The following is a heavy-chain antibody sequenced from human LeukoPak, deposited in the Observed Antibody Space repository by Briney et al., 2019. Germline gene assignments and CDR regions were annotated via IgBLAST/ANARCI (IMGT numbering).Heavy chain of an antibody. J-gene: IGHJ4*02. V-gene: IGHV3-21*01. CDR2: ISSSSYI. D-gene: IGHD3-22*01. Sequence: GRSLRLSCAASGFTFSSYSMNWVRQAPGKGLEWVSSISSSSYIYYADSVKGRFTISRDNAKNSLYLQMNSLRAEDTAVYYCARDRSGYYDSSGYPFDYWGQGTLVTVSS. CDR1: GFTFSSYS. CDR3: ARDRSGYYDSSGYPFDY.